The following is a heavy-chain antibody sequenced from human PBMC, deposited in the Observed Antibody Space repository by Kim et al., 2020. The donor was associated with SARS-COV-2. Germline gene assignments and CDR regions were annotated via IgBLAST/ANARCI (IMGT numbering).Heavy chain of an antibody. CDR3: ARDLVEMATIMAFDI. V-gene: IGHV1-2*02. CDR2: INPNSGGT. D-gene: IGHD5-12*01. CDR1: GYTFTGYY. Sequence: ASVKVSCKASGYTFTGYYMHWVRQAPGQGLEWMGWINPNSGGTNYAQKFQGRVTMTRDTSISTAYMELSRLRSDDTAVYYCARDLVEMATIMAFDIWGQGTMVTVSS. J-gene: IGHJ3*02.